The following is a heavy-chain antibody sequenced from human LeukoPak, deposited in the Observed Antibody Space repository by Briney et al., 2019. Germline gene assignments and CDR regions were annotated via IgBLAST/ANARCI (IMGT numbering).Heavy chain of an antibody. CDR2: IYPGDSDT. CDR1: GYTFTSYW. Sequence: GESLKISCKVSGYTFTSYWIGWVRQMPGKGLEWMGIIYPGDSDTRYSPSFQGQVTISADKSINTAYLQWSSLKTSDTAMYYCARQSPGTVDFWGQGTLVTVSS. J-gene: IGHJ4*02. CDR3: ARQSPGTVDF. V-gene: IGHV5-51*01. D-gene: IGHD3-10*01.